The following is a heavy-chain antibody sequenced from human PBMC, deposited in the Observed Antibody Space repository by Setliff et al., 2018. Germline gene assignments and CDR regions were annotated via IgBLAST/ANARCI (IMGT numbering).Heavy chain of an antibody. Sequence: SVKVSCKASGGNFNNYAINWVRQAPGQGLEWVGRIIPLFGTTNFAQEFQGRVTLTADESTSTGYMELRSLRSDDTAVYYCARELRSPYWHLDSWGQGTQVTVSS. J-gene: IGHJ5*01. D-gene: IGHD3-16*01. CDR1: GGNFNNYA. CDR3: ARELRSPYWHLDS. CDR2: IIPLFGTT. V-gene: IGHV1-69*13.